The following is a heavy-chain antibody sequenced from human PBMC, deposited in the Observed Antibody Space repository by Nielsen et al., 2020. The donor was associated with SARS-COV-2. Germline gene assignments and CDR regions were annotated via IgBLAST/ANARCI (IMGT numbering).Heavy chain of an antibody. CDR2: ISWNSGSI. D-gene: IGHD3-10*01. J-gene: IGHJ4*02. CDR3: ATYGSGGVDY. Sequence: SCAASGFTFDDYAMHWVRQAPGKGLEWVSGISWNSGSIGYADSVKGRFTISRDNAKNSLYLQMNSLRAEDTALYYCATYGSGGVDYWGQGTLVTVSS. CDR1: GFTFDDYA. V-gene: IGHV3-9*01.